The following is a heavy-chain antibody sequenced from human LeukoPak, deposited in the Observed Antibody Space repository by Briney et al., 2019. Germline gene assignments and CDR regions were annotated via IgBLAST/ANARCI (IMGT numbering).Heavy chain of an antibody. CDR2: INHSGST. D-gene: IGHD2-21*02. CDR1: GGSFSPYY. CDR3: ARGGFYCGGDCYVDY. Sequence: PSETLSLTCAVYGGSFSPYYWSWIRQPPGKGLEWIGEINHSGSTNYNPSLKSRATISVDTSKNQFSLRLSSVTAADTAVYHCARGGFYCGGDCYVDYWGQGTLVTVSS. V-gene: IGHV4-34*01. J-gene: IGHJ4*02.